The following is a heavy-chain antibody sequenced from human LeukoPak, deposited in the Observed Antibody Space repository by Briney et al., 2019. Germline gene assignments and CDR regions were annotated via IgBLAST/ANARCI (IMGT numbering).Heavy chain of an antibody. CDR3: ASSPDYYGSGSWGSYYYYGMDV. J-gene: IGHJ6*02. Sequence: SETLSLACTVSGGSISSYYWSWIRQPPGKGLEWIGYIYYSGSTNYNPSLKSRVTISVDTSKNQFSLKLSSVTAADTAVYYCASSPDYYGSGSWGSYYYYGMDVWGQGTTVTVSS. D-gene: IGHD3-10*01. V-gene: IGHV4-59*08. CDR1: GGSISSYY. CDR2: IYYSGST.